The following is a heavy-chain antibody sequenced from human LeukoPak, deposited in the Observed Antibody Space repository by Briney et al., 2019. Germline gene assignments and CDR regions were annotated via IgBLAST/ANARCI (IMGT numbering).Heavy chain of an antibody. V-gene: IGHV3-30*18. CDR3: ANAYSSSWYYFDY. J-gene: IGHJ4*02. CDR2: ISYDGSNK. Sequence: PGRSLRLSCAASGFTFSSYGMHWVRQAPGKGLEWVAVISYDGSNKYYADSVKGRFTISRDNSKNTLYLQMNSLRAEDTAVYYCANAYSSSWYYFDYWGQGTLVTVSS. D-gene: IGHD6-13*01. CDR1: GFTFSSYG.